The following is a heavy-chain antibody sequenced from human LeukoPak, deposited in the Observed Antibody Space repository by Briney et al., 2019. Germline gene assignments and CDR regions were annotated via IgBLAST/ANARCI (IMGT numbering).Heavy chain of an antibody. V-gene: IGHV3-21*01. J-gene: IGHJ3*02. CDR3: ARDGPSGVDAFDI. CDR1: GFXFSSYS. CDR2: ISSSSSYI. Sequence: GGSLRLSCAASGFXFSSYSMNWVRQAPGKGLEWVSSISSSSSYIYYADSVKGRFTISRDNAKNSLYLQMNSLRAEDTAVYYCARDGPSGVDAFDIWGQGTMVTVSS. D-gene: IGHD3-10*01.